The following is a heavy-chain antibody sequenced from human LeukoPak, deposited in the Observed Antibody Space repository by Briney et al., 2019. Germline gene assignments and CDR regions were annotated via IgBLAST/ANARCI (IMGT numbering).Heavy chain of an antibody. J-gene: IGHJ3*02. D-gene: IGHD3-22*01. V-gene: IGHV3-20*04. CDR1: GFTFDNYG. Sequence: RGSLRLSCAASGFTFDNYGMSWVRQAPGKGLEWVSGINWNGGSTGYADSVKGRFTISRDNAKNSLYLQMNSLRAEDTALYYCARIDTYYYDSSGYYSAFDIWGQGTIVTVSS. CDR3: ARIDTYYYDSSGYYSAFDI. CDR2: INWNGGST.